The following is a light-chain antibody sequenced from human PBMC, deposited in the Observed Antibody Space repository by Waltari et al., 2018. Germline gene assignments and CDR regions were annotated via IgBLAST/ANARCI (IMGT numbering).Light chain of an antibody. CDR2: RAS. J-gene: IGKJ1*01. Sequence: DIQMTQYPSSLSASVGNTLTLTGQASQGIGNNLNWYEQKPGKAPKLLIYRASSLQSGIPSRFSGSGSGTDFTLTISRLQPEDFATDYCQQGYSYPWTFGQGTKVEIK. CDR3: QQGYSYPWT. V-gene: IGKV1-39*01. CDR1: QGIGNN.